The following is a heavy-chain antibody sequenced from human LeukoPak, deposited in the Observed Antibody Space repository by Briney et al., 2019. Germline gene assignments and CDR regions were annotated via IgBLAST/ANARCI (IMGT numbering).Heavy chain of an antibody. CDR1: GGSFSGYY. Sequence: SETLSLTCAVYGGSFSGYYWSWIRQPPGKGLEWIGEINHSGSTNYNPSLKSRVTISVDTSKNQFSLKLRSVTAADTAVYYCARGLRVYGMDVWGQGTAVTVSS. CDR3: ARGLRVYGMDV. J-gene: IGHJ6*02. CDR2: INHSGST. V-gene: IGHV4-34*01.